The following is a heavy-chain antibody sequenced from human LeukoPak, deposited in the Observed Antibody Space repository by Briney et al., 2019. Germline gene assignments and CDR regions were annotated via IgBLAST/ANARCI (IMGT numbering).Heavy chain of an antibody. CDR2: IYSGGST. V-gene: IGHV3-66*01. CDR3: GRDQSSYSSSWHAFDI. CDR1: EFSVGSNY. Sequence: GSLRLSCAASEFSVGSNYMTWVRQAPGKGLEWVSLIYSGGSTYYADSVKGRFTISRDNSKNTLYLQMNSLRAEDTAVYYCGRDQSSYSSSWHAFDIWGQGTTVTVSS. J-gene: IGHJ3*02. D-gene: IGHD6-13*01.